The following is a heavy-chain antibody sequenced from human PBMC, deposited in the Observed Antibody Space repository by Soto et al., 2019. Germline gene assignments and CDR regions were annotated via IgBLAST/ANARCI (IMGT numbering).Heavy chain of an antibody. CDR2: ISAYNGNT. Sequence: QVQLVQSGAEVKKPGASVKVSCKASGYTFTSYGISWVRQALVQVVERMGWISAYNGNTNYAQKLQGRVTMTTHTTTTTAYVELSSLRSDDTAVYCCARDAVVSGELYYWGQGTMVTVSS. J-gene: IGHJ4*02. CDR1: GYTFTSYG. D-gene: IGHD3-16*01. CDR3: ARDAVVSGELYY. V-gene: IGHV1-18*01.